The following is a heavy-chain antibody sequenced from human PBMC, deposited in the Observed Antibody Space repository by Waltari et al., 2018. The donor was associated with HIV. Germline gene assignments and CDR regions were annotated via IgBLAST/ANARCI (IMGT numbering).Heavy chain of an antibody. V-gene: IGHV3-33*08. J-gene: IGHJ4*02. CDR2: IWFDSSNK. D-gene: IGHD1-1*01. CDR1: AFDFSNFG. Sequence: QVQLLESGGGVVQPGRSLRLLCAASAFDFSNFGMHLFRQAPGKGLEWVGVIWFDSSNKYYGDSVKGRFTISRDNSKKTVYLQMNSLRGEDTAVYYCARLTREGYNGGFDYWGQGTLVTVSS. CDR3: ARLTREGYNGGFDY.